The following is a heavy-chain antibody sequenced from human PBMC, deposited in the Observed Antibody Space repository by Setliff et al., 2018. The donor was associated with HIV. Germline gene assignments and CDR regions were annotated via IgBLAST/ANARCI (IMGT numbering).Heavy chain of an antibody. D-gene: IGHD3-3*01. CDR2: INPSDGST. J-gene: IGHJ4*02. CDR1: GYTFTSYY. V-gene: IGHV1-46*01. CDR3: ARVFYSRGSGYYKGLDY. Sequence: ASVKVSCKASGYTFTSYYMHWVRQAPGQGLEWMGIINPSDGSTSYAQKFQGRVTMTRDTSTSTVYMELSSLRSEDTALYYCARVFYSRGSGYYKGLDYWGQGTLGTVSS.